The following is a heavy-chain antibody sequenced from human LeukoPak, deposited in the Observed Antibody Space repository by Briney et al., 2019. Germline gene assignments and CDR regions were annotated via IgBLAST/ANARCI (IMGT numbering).Heavy chain of an antibody. Sequence: GGSLRLSCAASGFTFSSYSMNWVRQAPGKGLEWVSSISSSSSYIYYADSVKGRFTISRDNAKNSLYLQMNSLRAEDTAVYYCARVGHRGVIRVDAFDIWGQGAMVTVSS. CDR3: ARVGHRGVIRVDAFDI. CDR2: ISSSSSYI. CDR1: GFTFSSYS. D-gene: IGHD3-10*01. V-gene: IGHV3-21*01. J-gene: IGHJ3*02.